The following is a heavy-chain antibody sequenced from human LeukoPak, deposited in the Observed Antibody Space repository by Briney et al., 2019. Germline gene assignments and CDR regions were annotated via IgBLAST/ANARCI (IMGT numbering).Heavy chain of an antibody. CDR2: SYYSGST. V-gene: IGHV4-59*01. CDR1: GGSISSYY. CDR3: ARVAATDVWFDP. J-gene: IGHJ5*02. Sequence: PSETLSLPCTVSGGSISSYYWSWIRQPPGKGLEWIGYSYYSGSTNYNPSLKSRVTISVDTSKNQFSLKLSSVTAADTAVYYCARVAATDVWFDPWGQGTLVTVSS. D-gene: IGHD2-15*01.